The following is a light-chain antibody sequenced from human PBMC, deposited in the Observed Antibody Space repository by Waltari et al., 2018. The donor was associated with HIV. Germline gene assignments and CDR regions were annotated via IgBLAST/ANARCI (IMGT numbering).Light chain of an antibody. CDR2: SAS. CDR3: QRTYSAP. J-gene: IGKJ3*01. Sequence: DIQLTQSPSSLSASVGDRVIITCRMGQSIISYLSWYRQKPGKVPKLLMYSASNLQSGVPSRFSGSGSGTYFTLTITTLQPEDVATYYGQRTYSAPFGPGTKVDIK. V-gene: IGKV1-27*01. CDR1: QSIISY.